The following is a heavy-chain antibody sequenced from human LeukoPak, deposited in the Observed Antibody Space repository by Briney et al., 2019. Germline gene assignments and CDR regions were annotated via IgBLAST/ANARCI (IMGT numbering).Heavy chain of an antibody. CDR3: ARDVSRGYARVWDY. Sequence: ASAKVSCKASGYTFTGYYMHWVRQAPGQGLEWMGWINPNSGGTNYAQKFQGRVTMTRDTSISTAYMELSRLRSDDTAVYYCARDVSRGYARVWDYWGQGTLVTVSS. D-gene: IGHD5-12*01. CDR1: GYTFTGYY. V-gene: IGHV1-2*02. J-gene: IGHJ4*02. CDR2: INPNSGGT.